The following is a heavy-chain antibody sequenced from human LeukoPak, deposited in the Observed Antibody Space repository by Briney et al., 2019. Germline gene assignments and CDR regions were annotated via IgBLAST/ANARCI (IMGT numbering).Heavy chain of an antibody. J-gene: IGHJ5*02. D-gene: IGHD3-10*01. CDR1: GGTFTSYA. CDR3: ARGQVPATTGGLLWFGEYAYNWFDP. CDR2: IIPIFGAA. Sequence: SLKVSCKASGGTFTSYAISWVRQAPGQGREWIGGIIPIFGAANYAQKFQGRVTITADESTSTAYMELSSLRSEDTAVYYCARGQVPATTGGLLWFGEYAYNWFDPWGQGTLVTVSS. V-gene: IGHV1-69*13.